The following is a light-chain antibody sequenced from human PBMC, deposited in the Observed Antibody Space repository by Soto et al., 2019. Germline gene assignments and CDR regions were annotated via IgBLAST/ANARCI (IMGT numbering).Light chain of an antibody. CDR2: ANS. J-gene: IGLJ2*01. Sequence: QSVLTQPPSVSGAPGQRVTISCTGSSSNIGAGYDVHWYQQLPGTAPKLLIYANSNRPSGVPDRFSGSKSGTSASLAITGLQAEDEADYYCQSYDSSLSGLFGGGTKVTVL. CDR1: SSNIGAGYD. V-gene: IGLV1-40*01. CDR3: QSYDSSLSGL.